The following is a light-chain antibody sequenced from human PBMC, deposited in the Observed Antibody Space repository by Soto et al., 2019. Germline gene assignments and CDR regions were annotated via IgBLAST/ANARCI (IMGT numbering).Light chain of an antibody. J-gene: IGKJ1*01. CDR3: QQYSIWRT. CDR1: QSVRSD. CDR2: DAS. V-gene: IGKV3-15*01. Sequence: EIVLTQSPATLSLSPGERATLSCRASQSVRSDLAWYQQKPGQAPRLLISDASTRATGIPARFSGSGSGTEFTLTISSLQSEDFAVYYCQQYSIWRTFGQGTKVDIK.